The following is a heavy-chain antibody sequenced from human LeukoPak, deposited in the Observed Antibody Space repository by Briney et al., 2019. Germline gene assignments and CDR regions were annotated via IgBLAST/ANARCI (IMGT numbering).Heavy chain of an antibody. CDR1: GFTFDDYG. CDR3: AREIEDIVVVVAARSHAFDI. D-gene: IGHD2-15*01. CDR2: INWNGGST. J-gene: IGHJ3*02. V-gene: IGHV3-20*04. Sequence: GGSLRLSCAASGFTFDDYGMSWVRQAPGKGLEWVSCINWNGGSTGYADSVKGRFTISRDNAKNSLYLQMNSLRAEDTALYYCAREIEDIVVVVAARSHAFDIWGQGTMVTVSS.